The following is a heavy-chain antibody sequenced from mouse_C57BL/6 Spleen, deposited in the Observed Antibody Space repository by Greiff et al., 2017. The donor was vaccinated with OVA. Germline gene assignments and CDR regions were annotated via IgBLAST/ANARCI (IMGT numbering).Heavy chain of an antibody. CDR2: IDPSDSYT. D-gene: IGHD2-5*01. V-gene: IGHV1-69*01. Sequence: VQLQQPGAELVMPGASVKLSCKASGYTFTSYWKTWVKQRPGQGLEWIGEIDPSDSYTNYNQKFKGKSTLTVDKSSSTAYMQLSSLTSEDSAVYYCARAYSNPFAYWGQGTLVTVSA. CDR3: ARAYSNPFAY. J-gene: IGHJ3*01. CDR1: GYTFTSYW.